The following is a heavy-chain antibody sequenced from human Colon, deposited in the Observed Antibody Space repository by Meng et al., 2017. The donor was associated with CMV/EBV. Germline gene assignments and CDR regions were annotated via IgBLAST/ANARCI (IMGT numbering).Heavy chain of an antibody. CDR3: AKAGATSLHYYGMDV. V-gene: IGHV3-11*01. Sequence: GGSLRLSCAASGFTFSDYYMSWIRQSSGKGLEWVASISSHGYTINYADSVKGRFTISRDDAKNSLYLQVNSLRDEDTAVYYCAKAGATSLHYYGMDVWGQGTTVTVSS. CDR2: ISSHGYTI. CDR1: GFTFSDYY. J-gene: IGHJ6*02. D-gene: IGHD1-26*01.